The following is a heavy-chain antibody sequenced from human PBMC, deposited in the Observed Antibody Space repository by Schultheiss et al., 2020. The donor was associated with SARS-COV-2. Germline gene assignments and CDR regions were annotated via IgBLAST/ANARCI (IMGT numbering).Heavy chain of an antibody. Sequence: GGSLRLSCAASGFTFSSYEMNWVRQAPGKGLEWVSYISSSGSTIYYADSVKGRFTISRDNAKNSLYLQMNSLRAEDTAVYYCARGGMDIVVVPAALDCWGQGTLVTVSS. V-gene: IGHV3-48*03. CDR3: ARGGMDIVVVPAALDC. CDR2: ISSSGSTI. CDR1: GFTFSSYE. D-gene: IGHD2-2*03. J-gene: IGHJ4*02.